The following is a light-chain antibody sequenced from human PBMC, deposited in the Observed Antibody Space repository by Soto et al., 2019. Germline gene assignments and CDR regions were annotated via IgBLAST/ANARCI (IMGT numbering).Light chain of an antibody. V-gene: IGKV1-33*01. Sequence: DIQMTQSPSSLSAFVGDTVTITCQASQDVTKFLNWYQQKPGKAPNLLIYDTSNLETGVPSRFSGSGSGAHFTFTISSLQPEDFATYYCQQYGAIPFTFGQGTRLE. CDR2: DTS. CDR1: QDVTKF. J-gene: IGKJ5*01. CDR3: QQYGAIPFT.